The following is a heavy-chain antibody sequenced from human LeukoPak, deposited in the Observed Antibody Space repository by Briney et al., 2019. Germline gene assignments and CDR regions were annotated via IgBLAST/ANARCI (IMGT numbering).Heavy chain of an antibody. J-gene: IGHJ4*02. V-gene: IGHV5-51*01. D-gene: IGHD2-2*01. CDR2: IYPGDSDT. CDR3: ARHAYCSSTSCYPYY. CDR1: GCSFTSYW. Sequence: GESLKISCKGSGCSFTSYWIGWVRQMPGKGLEWMGIIYPGDSDTRYSPSFQGQVTISADKSISTAYLQWSSLKASDTAMYYCARHAYCSSTSCYPYYWGQGTLVTVSS.